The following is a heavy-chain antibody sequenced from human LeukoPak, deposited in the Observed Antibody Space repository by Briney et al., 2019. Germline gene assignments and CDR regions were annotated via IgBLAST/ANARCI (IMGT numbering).Heavy chain of an antibody. CDR1: GYTFTSYD. CDR3: ARGVTIFDYYSSMAV. CDR2: VNPNNGNT. D-gene: IGHD3-3*01. J-gene: IGHJ6*03. V-gene: IGHV1-8*01. Sequence: ASVKVSCKASGYTFTSYDINWVRQATGQGLEWMGWVNPNNGNTGHAQKCQGRVTMARNTSISTAYMELSSLRSEDTAVYYCARGVTIFDYYSSMAVWGKGTTVTVSS.